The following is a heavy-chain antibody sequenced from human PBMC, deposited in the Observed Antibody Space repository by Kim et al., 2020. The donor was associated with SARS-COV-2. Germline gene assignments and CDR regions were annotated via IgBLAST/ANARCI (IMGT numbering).Heavy chain of an antibody. V-gene: IGHV3-21*01. CDR1: GFTFSSYS. CDR3: ARDFIAAAYSTLYGMDV. J-gene: IGHJ6*02. Sequence: GGSLRLSCAASGFTFSSYSMNWVRQAPGKGLEWVSSISSSSSYIYYADSVKGRFTISRDNAKNSLYLQMNSLRAEDTAVYYCARDFIAAAYSTLYGMDVWGQGTTVTVSS. D-gene: IGHD6-13*01. CDR2: ISSSSSYI.